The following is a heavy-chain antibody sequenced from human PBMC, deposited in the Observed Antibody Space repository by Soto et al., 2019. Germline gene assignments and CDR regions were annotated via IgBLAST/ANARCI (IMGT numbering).Heavy chain of an antibody. J-gene: IGHJ6*02. CDR3: AKDLGGSGTGIPSWRGMDV. Sequence: QLVASGGGVVQPGRSLRIYCAASGISVGDFAMHWVRQAPGKGLEWVAGTSYDGDRTYYADAVQGQFTISIDNSGETVFLEMRRVRPEDTAVYDCAKDLGGSGTGIPSWRGMDVWGQGITVTVSS. D-gene: IGHD3-10*01. V-gene: IGHV3-30*18. CDR1: GISVGDFA. CDR2: TSYDGDRT.